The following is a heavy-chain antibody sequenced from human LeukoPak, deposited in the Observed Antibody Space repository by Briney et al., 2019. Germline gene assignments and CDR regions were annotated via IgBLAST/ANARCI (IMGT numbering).Heavy chain of an antibody. CDR2: ISYTGTYI. V-gene: IGHV3-21*04. D-gene: IGHD1-26*01. J-gene: IGHJ4*02. CDR3: VRDRGTYRPIDY. Sequence: PGGSLRLSCAASAFSLNAYNMNWVRQAPGKGLEWVSSISYTGTYIYYADSVKGRFTISRDNAQNSLYLQMNSLRAENTAIYYCVRDRGTYRPIDYWGQGTLVTVSS. CDR1: AFSLNAYN.